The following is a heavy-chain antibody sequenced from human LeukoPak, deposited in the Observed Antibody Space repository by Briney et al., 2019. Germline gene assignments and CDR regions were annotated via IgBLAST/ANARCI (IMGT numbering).Heavy chain of an antibody. J-gene: IGHJ4*02. Sequence: QPGGSLILSCAASGFTFSSYAMTWVRQAPGKGLEWVSGISGSGISTYYADSVKGRFTVSRDNSKNTLYLQMNGLRAEDTAVYFCARDPGRHYFDYWGQGTLVTVSS. CDR3: ARDPGRHYFDY. V-gene: IGHV3-23*01. CDR1: GFTFSSYA. CDR2: ISGSGIST.